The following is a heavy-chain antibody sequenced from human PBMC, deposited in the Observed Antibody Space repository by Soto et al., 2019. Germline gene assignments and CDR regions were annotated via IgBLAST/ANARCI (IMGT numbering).Heavy chain of an antibody. D-gene: IGHD3-22*01. CDR2: INPSGGST. CDR3: ARLGGDSSGYYMPGSWYFDY. CDR1: GYTFTSYY. J-gene: IGHJ4*02. Sequence: ASVKVSCKASGYTFTSYYMHWVRQAPGQGLEWMGIINPSGGSTSYAQKFQGRVTMTRDTSTSTVYMELSSLRSEDTAVYYCARLGGDSSGYYMPGSWYFDYWGQGTLVTVSS. V-gene: IGHV1-46*03.